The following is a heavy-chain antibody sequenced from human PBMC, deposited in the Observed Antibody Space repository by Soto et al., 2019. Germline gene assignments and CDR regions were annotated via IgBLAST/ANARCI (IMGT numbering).Heavy chain of an antibody. CDR3: ARVDILTVYGCMDV. CDR2: IYPSGST. D-gene: IGHD3-9*01. Sequence: SETLSLTCTVAGGSISSYYWSWIRQPAGKRLEWIGRIYPSGSTNYNPSLKSRVTMSIGTSKNQFSLKLTSVTAADTAVYFCARVDILTVYGCMDVWGQGTTVTVS. V-gene: IGHV4-4*07. CDR1: GGSISSYY. J-gene: IGHJ6*02.